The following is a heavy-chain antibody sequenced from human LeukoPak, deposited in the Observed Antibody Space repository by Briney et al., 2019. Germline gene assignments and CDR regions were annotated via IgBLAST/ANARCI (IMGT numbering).Heavy chain of an antibody. CDR3: ARVSSSWYQDWYFDL. D-gene: IGHD6-13*01. V-gene: IGHV4-38-2*02. J-gene: IGHJ2*01. Sequence: TSETLSLTCTVSGYSISSDYYWGWVRQPPGKGLEWIGSIYHSGGTYYNPSLKSRVTISVDTSKNQFSLKLTSVTAADTAVYYCARVSSSWYQDWYFDLWGRGTLVTVSS. CDR2: IYHSGGT. CDR1: GYSISSDYY.